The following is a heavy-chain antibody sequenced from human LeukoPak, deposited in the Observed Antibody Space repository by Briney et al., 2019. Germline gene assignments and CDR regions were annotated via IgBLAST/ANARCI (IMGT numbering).Heavy chain of an antibody. J-gene: IGHJ4*02. CDR2: ISSSSSYT. CDR3: ARVAYGYSVDY. V-gene: IGHV3-11*06. CDR1: GFTFSDYY. Sequence: GGSLRLSCAASGFTFSDYYMSWIRQAPGKGLEWVSYISSSSSYTNYADSVKGRFTISRDNAKNSLYLQMNSLRAEDAAVYYCARVAYGYSVDYWGQGTLVTVSS. D-gene: IGHD5-18*01.